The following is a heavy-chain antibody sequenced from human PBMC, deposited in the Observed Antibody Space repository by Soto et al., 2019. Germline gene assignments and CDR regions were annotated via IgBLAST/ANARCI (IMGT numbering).Heavy chain of an antibody. Sequence: GGSLRLSCAASGFAFSTYWMSWVRQAPGKGLEWVANIKLDGSEKNYVDSVKGRFTISRDNAKNLLYLQMNSLRAEDTAVYYCARDVVTALNWFDPWGQGTLVTVSS. CDR1: GFAFSTYW. CDR3: ARDVVTALNWFDP. V-gene: IGHV3-7*01. D-gene: IGHD2-21*02. CDR2: IKLDGSEK. J-gene: IGHJ5*02.